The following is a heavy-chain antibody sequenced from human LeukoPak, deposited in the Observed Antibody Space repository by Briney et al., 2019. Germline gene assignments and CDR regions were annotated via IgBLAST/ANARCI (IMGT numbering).Heavy chain of an antibody. V-gene: IGHV1-2*02. J-gene: IGHJ4*02. Sequence: ASVKVSRKASGYTFTGYYMHWVRQAPGQGLEWMGWINPNSGGTNYAQKFQGRVTMTRDTSISTAYMELSRLRSDDTAVYYCARDRSMEWLFDYWGQGTLVTVSS. D-gene: IGHD3-3*01. CDR3: ARDRSMEWLFDY. CDR1: GYTFTGYY. CDR2: INPNSGGT.